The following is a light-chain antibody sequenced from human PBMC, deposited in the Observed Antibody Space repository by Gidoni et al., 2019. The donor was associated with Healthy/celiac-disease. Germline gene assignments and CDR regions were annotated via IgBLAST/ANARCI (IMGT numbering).Light chain of an antibody. J-gene: IGLJ2*01. V-gene: IGLV2-23*01. Sequence: QSALTQPASVSGSPGQSITISCTGTSSDVGSYNLLSWYQRHPSKAPKLMIYEGSKRPSGVSKPFPGPKSCNTGYLTISGPQAWDEAAYFCWSFAGSMPFGVVFGGGPKPPLL. CDR2: EGS. CDR1: SSDVGSYNL. CDR3: WSFAGSMPFGVV.